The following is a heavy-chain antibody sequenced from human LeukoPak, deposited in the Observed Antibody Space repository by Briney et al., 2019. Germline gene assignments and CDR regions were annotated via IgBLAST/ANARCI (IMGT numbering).Heavy chain of an antibody. D-gene: IGHD3-10*01. CDR2: ISAYNGNT. Sequence: ASVKVSCKASGYTFTSYGISWVRQAPGQGLEWMGCISAYNGNTNYAQKLQGRVTMTTDTSTSTAYMELRSLRSDDTAVYYCARVTTGVTFYYYGSGGWFDPWGQGTLVTVSS. J-gene: IGHJ5*02. CDR3: ARVTTGVTFYYYGSGGWFDP. CDR1: GYTFTSYG. V-gene: IGHV1-18*01.